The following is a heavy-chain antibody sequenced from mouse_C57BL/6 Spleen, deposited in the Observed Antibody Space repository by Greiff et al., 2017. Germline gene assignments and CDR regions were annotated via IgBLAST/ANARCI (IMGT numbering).Heavy chain of an antibody. CDR2: IYPRSGNT. V-gene: IGHV1-81*01. J-gene: IGHJ4*01. CDR1: GYTFTSYG. D-gene: IGHD3-2*02. Sequence: QVQLQQSGAELARPGASVKLSCKASGYTFTSYGISWVKQRTGQGLEWIGEIYPRSGNTYYNEKFKGKATLTADRSSSTAYMELRSLTSEDSAVYFCAREGAQATYYAMDYWGQGTSVTGSS. CDR3: AREGAQATYYAMDY.